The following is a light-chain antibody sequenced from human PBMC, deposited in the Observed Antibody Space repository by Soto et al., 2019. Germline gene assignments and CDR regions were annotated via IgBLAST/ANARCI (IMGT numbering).Light chain of an antibody. CDR1: SSDVGSYNL. CDR3: CSHAGSSTDV. CDR2: EGS. V-gene: IGLV2-23*01. J-gene: IGLJ2*01. Sequence: QSALTQPASVSGSPGQSITISCTGTSSDVGSYNLVSWYQQHPGKAPKLMIYEGSKRPSGVSNRFSGSKSGNTASLTISGLQAEDEADYYCCSHAGSSTDVFGGGTKLTVL.